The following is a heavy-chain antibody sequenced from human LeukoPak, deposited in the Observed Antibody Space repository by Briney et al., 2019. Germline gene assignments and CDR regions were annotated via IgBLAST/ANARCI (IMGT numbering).Heavy chain of an antibody. Sequence: PGGSLRLSCAASGFTFSSYGMHWVRQAPGKGLEWVAVIWYDGSNKYYADSVKGRFTISRDNAKNSLYLQMNSLRAEDTALYYCAKSGGGSWGPFDYWGQGTLVTVSS. D-gene: IGHD2-15*01. CDR2: IWYDGSNK. J-gene: IGHJ4*02. CDR3: AKSGGGSWGPFDY. CDR1: GFTFSSYG. V-gene: IGHV3-33*03.